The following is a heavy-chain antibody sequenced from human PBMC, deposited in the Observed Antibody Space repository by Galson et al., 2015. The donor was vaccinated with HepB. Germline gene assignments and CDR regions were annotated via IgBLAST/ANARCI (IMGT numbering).Heavy chain of an antibody. CDR1: GIIFSNYG. V-gene: IGHV3-30*18. Sequence: SLRLSCAASGIIFSNYGMHWVRQAPGKGLEWVAGVSHDGSKRYYTDFAEDRFTISRDNSKNTLDLQMNSLRPEDTAVYYCAKEETPRSYYGMDVWGLGTTVTVSS. J-gene: IGHJ6*02. CDR3: AKEETPRSYYGMDV. CDR2: VSHDGSKR.